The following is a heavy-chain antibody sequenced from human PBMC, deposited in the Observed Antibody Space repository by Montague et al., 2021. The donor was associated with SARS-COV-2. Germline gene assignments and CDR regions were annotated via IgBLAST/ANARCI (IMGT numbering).Heavy chain of an antibody. J-gene: IGHJ6*02. CDR3: ASHTPRITIARGGLDV. CDR2: IYPSGST. D-gene: IGHD3-10*01. Sequence: TLSLTCTVSGGSITRGSYYWSWIRQPAGIVLEWIGRIYPSGSTHYTPSLKSRLTISLDTSKNQFSLKLSSVTAADTAVYYCASHTPRITIARGGLDVWGQGTTVTVSS. V-gene: IGHV4-61*02. CDR1: GGSITRGSYY.